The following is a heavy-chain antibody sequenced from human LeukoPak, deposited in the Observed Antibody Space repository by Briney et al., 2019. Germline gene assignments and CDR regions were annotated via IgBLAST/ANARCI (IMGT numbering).Heavy chain of an antibody. CDR3: VRQYRSIGFRCWFDP. D-gene: IGHD6-6*01. Sequence: SETLSLTCTVSGGSISSYYWSWIRQPPGKGLEWIGYIYYSGSTNYNPSLKSRVTISIDTSKNQFSLKLSSVTAADTAVYYCVRQYRSIGFRCWFDPWGQGTLVTVSS. V-gene: IGHV4-59*08. J-gene: IGHJ5*02. CDR1: GGSISSYY. CDR2: IYYSGST.